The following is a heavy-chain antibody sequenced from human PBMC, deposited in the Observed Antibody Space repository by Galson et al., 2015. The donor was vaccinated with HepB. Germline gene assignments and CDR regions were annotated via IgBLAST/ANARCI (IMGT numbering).Heavy chain of an antibody. V-gene: IGHV3-64D*06. CDR2: ISPYGDST. D-gene: IGHD4-17*01. J-gene: IGHJ4*02. CDR1: GFIFSRYS. Sequence: SLRLSCAGSGFIFSRYSMHWVRQAPGKGLEYISAISPYGDSTYYADSVKGRFPISRDNSKNTMYLQMNSLRPEDTAIYYCVGTYGDQRPFDYWGQGTLVTVSS. CDR3: VGTYGDQRPFDY.